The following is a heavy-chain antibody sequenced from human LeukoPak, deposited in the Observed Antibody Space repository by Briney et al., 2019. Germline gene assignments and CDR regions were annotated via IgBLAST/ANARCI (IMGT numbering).Heavy chain of an antibody. CDR2: IYYSGST. CDR1: GGSISSSSYY. CDR3: ARARASAGQYYFDF. V-gene: IGHV4-39*01. Sequence: SETLSLTCTVSGGSISSSSYYWGWIRQPPGKGLEWIGSIYYSGSTYYNPSLKSRVTMSVETSKNQFSLKLTSVTAADTAVYYCARARASAGQYYFDFWGQGTLVTVSS. J-gene: IGHJ4*02. D-gene: IGHD6-13*01.